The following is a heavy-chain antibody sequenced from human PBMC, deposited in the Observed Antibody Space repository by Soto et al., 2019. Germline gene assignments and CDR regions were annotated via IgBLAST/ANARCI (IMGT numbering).Heavy chain of an antibody. CDR3: AKYLGGSYSPIDY. J-gene: IGHJ4*02. CDR2: IYYSGST. Sequence: QLQESGPGLVKPSWTLSLISTVSGGSINSGNYYWGWIHQPPGKGLEWIGSIYYSGSTYYSPSLKRRVTVSVDTSKNHFSLELSSVTAADTAVYYCAKYLGGSYSPIDYWGQGTLVTVSS. V-gene: IGHV4-39*02. D-gene: IGHD1-26*01. CDR1: GGSINSGNYY.